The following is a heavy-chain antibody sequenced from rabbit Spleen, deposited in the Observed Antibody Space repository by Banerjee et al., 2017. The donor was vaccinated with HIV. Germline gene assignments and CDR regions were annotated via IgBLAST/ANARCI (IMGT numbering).Heavy chain of an antibody. Sequence: QSLEESGGDLVKPEGSLTLTCTASGFTISSSYDMCWVRQAPGKGLEWIVCIDAGSSGFTYFASWAKGRFTISKSSSTTVTLQMTSLTAADTATYFCARDSGSSFSSYGMDLWGQGTLVTVS. J-gene: IGHJ6*01. D-gene: IGHD8-1*01. CDR3: ARDSGSSFSSYGMDL. CDR1: GFTISSSYD. CDR2: IDAGSSGFT. V-gene: IGHV1S40*01.